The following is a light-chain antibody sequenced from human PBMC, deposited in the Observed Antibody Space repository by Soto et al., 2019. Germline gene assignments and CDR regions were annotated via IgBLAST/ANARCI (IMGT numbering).Light chain of an antibody. CDR2: KAS. CDR3: QQYNSFPT. CDR1: ESISSW. Sequence: DIQMTQSPSTLSASVGDRVTITCRASESISSWLAWYQQKPGKAPKLLIYKASSLESGVPSRFSGSGSGTEFSLTISCLQPDDFETYYCQQYNSFPTFGQGNKVEIK. V-gene: IGKV1-5*03. J-gene: IGKJ1*01.